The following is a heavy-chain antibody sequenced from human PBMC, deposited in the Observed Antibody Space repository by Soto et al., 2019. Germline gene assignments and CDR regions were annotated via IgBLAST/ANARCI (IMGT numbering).Heavy chain of an antibody. D-gene: IGHD3-22*01. V-gene: IGHV1-18*01. CDR3: ARVFRYDSSGSDAFDI. CDR2: ISAYNGNT. J-gene: IGHJ3*02. Sequence: QVQLVQSGAEVKKPGASVKVSCKASGYTFTSYGISWVRQAPGQGLEWMGWISAYNGNTNYAQKLQGRVTMTTDTYTRTAYMELRSLRSDDTAVYYCARVFRYDSSGSDAFDIWGQGTMVTVSS. CDR1: GYTFTSYG.